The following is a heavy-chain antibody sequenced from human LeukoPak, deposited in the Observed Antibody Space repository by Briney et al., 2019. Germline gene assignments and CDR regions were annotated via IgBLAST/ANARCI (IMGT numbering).Heavy chain of an antibody. CDR1: GGTFSSYA. CDR3: ARDRRGTRSYYYYYMDV. CDR2: IIPIFGTA. V-gene: IGHV1-69*13. D-gene: IGHD3-16*01. J-gene: IGHJ6*03. Sequence: ASVKVSCKASGGTFSSYAISWVRQAPGQGLEWMGGIIPIFGTANYAQKFQGRVTITADESTSTAYMELSSLRSEDTAVYYCARDRRGTRSYYYYYMDVWGKGTTVTVSS.